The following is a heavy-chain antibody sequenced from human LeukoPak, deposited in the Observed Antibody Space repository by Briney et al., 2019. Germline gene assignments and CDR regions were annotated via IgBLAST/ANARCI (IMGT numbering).Heavy chain of an antibody. V-gene: IGHV1-69*13. Sequence: ASVKVSCKASGYTFTSYGISWVRQAPGQGLEWMGGIIPIFGTANYAQKFQGRVTITADESTSTAYMELSSLRSEDTAVYYCARSGPPGSGYYWGAYYYYMDVWGKGTTVTISS. J-gene: IGHJ6*03. CDR2: IIPIFGTA. CDR3: ARSGPPGSGYYWGAYYYYMDV. CDR1: GYTFTSYG. D-gene: IGHD3-22*01.